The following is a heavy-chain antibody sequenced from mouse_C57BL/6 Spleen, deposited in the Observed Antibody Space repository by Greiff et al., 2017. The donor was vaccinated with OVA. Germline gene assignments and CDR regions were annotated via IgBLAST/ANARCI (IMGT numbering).Heavy chain of an antibody. CDR3: AKYGNYEAMDY. CDR2: IHPNSGST. J-gene: IGHJ4*01. Sequence: QVQLQQPGAELVKPGASVKLSCKASGYTFTSYWMHWVKQRPGQGLEWIGMIHPNSGSTNYNEKFKSKATLTVDKSSSTAYMQLSSLTSEDAAVYYCAKYGNYEAMDYWGQGTSVTVSS. CDR1: GYTFTSYW. V-gene: IGHV1-64*01. D-gene: IGHD2-1*01.